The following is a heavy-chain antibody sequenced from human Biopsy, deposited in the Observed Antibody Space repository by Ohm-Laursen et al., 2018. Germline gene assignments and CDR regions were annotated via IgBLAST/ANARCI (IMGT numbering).Heavy chain of an antibody. CDR2: ISPYNDKT. J-gene: IGHJ4*02. CDR1: GYTFTSYD. CDR3: ARVFCTSTTCYGLLDN. V-gene: IGHV1-18*01. Sequence: SVTVSCKASGYTFTSYDTSWVRQAPGQGLEWMGWISPYNDKTSYPPKLQDRVTMTADTSTNTAHMELRSLRSDDTAVYYCARVFCTSTTCYGLLDNWGQGTVVTVSS. D-gene: IGHD2/OR15-2a*01.